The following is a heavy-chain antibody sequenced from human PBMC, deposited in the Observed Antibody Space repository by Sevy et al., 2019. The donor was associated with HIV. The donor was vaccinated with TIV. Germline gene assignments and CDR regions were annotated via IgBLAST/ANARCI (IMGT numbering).Heavy chain of an antibody. D-gene: IGHD5-18*01. CDR3: VKEVSEYSYSDY. CDR2: ISGSALRT. V-gene: IGHV3-23*01. J-gene: IGHJ4*02. CDR1: GFTFSNYA. Sequence: GGSLRLSCAASGFTFSNYAMSWVRQTPGKGLEWVSAISGSALRTYYTDSVKGRFTISRDNSNNMLFLQMNSLGAEDTAVYYCVKEVSEYSYSDYWGQGTLVTVSS.